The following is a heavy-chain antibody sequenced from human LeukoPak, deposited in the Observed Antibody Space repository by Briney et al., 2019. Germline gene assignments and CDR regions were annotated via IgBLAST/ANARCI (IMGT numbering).Heavy chain of an antibody. V-gene: IGHV3-9*01. J-gene: IGHJ6*02. D-gene: IGHD6-19*01. Sequence: GRSLRLSCAASGFTFDDYAMQAPGKGLEWVSGISWNSGSIGYADSVKGRFTISRDNAKNSLYLQMNSLRAEDTALYYCAKDVGSGWPGHRNYYGMGVWGQGTTVTVSS. CDR2: ISWNSGSI. CDR3: AKDVGSGWPGHRNYYGMGV. CDR1: GFTFDDYA.